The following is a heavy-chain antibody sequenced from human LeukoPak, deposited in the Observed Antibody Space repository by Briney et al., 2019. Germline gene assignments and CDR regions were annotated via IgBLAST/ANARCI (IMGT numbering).Heavy chain of an antibody. J-gene: IGHJ4*02. Sequence: GVSLRLSCAASGFTFTNYEMNWVRQAPGKGPEWVSYISSSGSTIHYADSVKGRFTISRDDAKNSLYLQMNSLRAEDTAVYYCARMGYSYGGYFDYWGQGTLVTVSS. CDR1: GFTFTNYE. CDR3: ARMGYSYGGYFDY. D-gene: IGHD5-18*01. CDR2: ISSSGSTI. V-gene: IGHV3-48*03.